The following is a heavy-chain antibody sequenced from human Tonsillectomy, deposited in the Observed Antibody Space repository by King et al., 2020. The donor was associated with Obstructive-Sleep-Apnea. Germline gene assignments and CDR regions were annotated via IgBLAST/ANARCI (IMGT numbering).Heavy chain of an antibody. Sequence: QLVQSGAEVKKPGSSVKVSCKASGGTFSSYAISWVRQAPGQGLEWMGGSIPIFGTANYAQKFQGRVTITADESTSTAYMELSSLRSEDTAVYYCARDLGMATINWFDPWGQGTLVTVSS. CDR2: SIPIFGTA. CDR1: GGTFSSYA. CDR3: ARDLGMATINWFDP. J-gene: IGHJ5*02. V-gene: IGHV1-69*01. D-gene: IGHD5-24*01.